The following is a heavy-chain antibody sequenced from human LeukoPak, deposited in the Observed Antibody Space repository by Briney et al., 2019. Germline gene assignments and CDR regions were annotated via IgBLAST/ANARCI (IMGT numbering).Heavy chain of an antibody. Sequence: PSETLSLTCAGSGGSISSGGYSWSWIRQPPGKGLEWIGYIYHSGSTYYNPSLKSRVTISVDRSKNQFSLRLSSVTAADTAVYYCVRDWVMGCSSSSCYVAFDIWGQGTMVTVSS. V-gene: IGHV4-30-2*01. CDR3: VRDWVMGCSSSSCYVAFDI. CDR1: GGSISSGGYS. D-gene: IGHD2-2*01. CDR2: IYHSGST. J-gene: IGHJ3*02.